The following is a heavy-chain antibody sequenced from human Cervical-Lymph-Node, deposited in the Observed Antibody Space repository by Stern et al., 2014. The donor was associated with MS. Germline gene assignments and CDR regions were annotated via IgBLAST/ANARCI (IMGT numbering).Heavy chain of an antibody. Sequence: QDQLVQSGAEVKKPGASVKVSCKASGYSFTGYYIHWVRRAPGQGLEWMGRIDPNSGGAHSAQRFQGGVTLTRDTSISTTYMELSSLRSDDTAIYYCARQYCSGGKCHSSAYNYNGMDVWGQGTTVTVSS. CDR1: GYSFTGYY. CDR3: ARQYCSGGKCHSSAYNYNGMDV. J-gene: IGHJ6*02. V-gene: IGHV1-2*06. CDR2: IDPNSGGA. D-gene: IGHD2-15*01.